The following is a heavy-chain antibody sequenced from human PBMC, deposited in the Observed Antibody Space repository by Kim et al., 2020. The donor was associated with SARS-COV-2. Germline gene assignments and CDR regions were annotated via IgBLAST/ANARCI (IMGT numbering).Heavy chain of an antibody. V-gene: IGHV1-8*01. D-gene: IGHD6-13*01. Sequence: ASVKVSCKASGYTFTSYDINWVRQATGQGLEWMGWMNPNSGNTGYAQKFQGRVTMTRNTSISTAYMDLSSLRSEDTAVYYCARHRSSWYPPYYYGMDVWGQGTTVTVSS. J-gene: IGHJ6*02. CDR2: MNPNSGNT. CDR1: GYTFTSYD. CDR3: ARHRSSWYPPYYYGMDV.